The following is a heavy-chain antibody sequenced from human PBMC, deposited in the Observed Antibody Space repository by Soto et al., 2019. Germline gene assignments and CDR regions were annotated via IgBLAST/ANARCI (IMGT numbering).Heavy chain of an antibody. CDR2: ITDTGGDT. V-gene: IGHV3-23*01. CDR3: ARGSEESYPGSRIFQL. CDR1: GITFGSLA. J-gene: IGHJ4*02. Sequence: LRLSCLASGITFGSLAMSWVRQAPGEGLEWVSTITDTGGDTKYADSVRGRFTISRDNYKNTLYLLMSRLRAEDSALYFCARGSEESYPGSRIFQLWGRGTLVTVS. D-gene: IGHD3-10*01.